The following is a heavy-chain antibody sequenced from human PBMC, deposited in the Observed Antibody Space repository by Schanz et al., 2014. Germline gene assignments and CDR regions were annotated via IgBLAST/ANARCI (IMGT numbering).Heavy chain of an antibody. J-gene: IGHJ6*02. V-gene: IGHV3-66*01. CDR2: ISSSGST. Sequence: EVQLVESGGGLVQFGGSLRLSCAASGFTVSINYMSWVRQAPGKGLEWVSGISSSGSTYYADSVKGRFTISRDNSKNTLYLQMNSLRAEDTAVYYCAKDIAPLAARPGYGMDVWGQGTTVTVSS. CDR3: AKDIAPLAARPGYGMDV. CDR1: GFTVSINY. D-gene: IGHD6-13*01.